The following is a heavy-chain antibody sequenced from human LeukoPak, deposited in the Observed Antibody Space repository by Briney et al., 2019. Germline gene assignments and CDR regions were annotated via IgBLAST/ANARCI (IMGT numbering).Heavy chain of an antibody. J-gene: IGHJ5*02. CDR1: GDSISSGGYS. Sequence: SQTLTLTCAVSGDSISSGGYSWSWIRQPPGKGLEWIGYIYHSGSTYYNPSLKSRVTISVDRSKNQFSLKLSSVTAADTAMYYCAGVVIAAAGEFDPWGQGTLVTVSS. D-gene: IGHD6-13*01. CDR2: IYHSGST. CDR3: AGVVIAAAGEFDP. V-gene: IGHV4-30-2*01.